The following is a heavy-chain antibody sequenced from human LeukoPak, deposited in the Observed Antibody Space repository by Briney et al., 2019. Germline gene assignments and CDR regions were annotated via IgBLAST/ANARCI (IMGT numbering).Heavy chain of an antibody. V-gene: IGHV3-7*03. Sequence: GGSLRLSCAASGFTFSIYWMSWVRQAPGKGLEWVANIKQDGSERYYADSVKGRFTISRDNSKNTLYLQINSLRAEDTAVYYCARELGIGDFDYWGQGTLVTVSS. CDR1: GFTFSIYW. D-gene: IGHD3-16*01. CDR2: IKQDGSER. J-gene: IGHJ4*02. CDR3: ARELGIGDFDY.